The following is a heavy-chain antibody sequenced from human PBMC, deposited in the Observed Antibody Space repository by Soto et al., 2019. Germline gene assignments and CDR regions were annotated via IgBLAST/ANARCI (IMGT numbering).Heavy chain of an antibody. V-gene: IGHV1-69*06. CDR2: IVPRFGSP. D-gene: IGHD3-16*01. J-gene: IGHJ6*02. CDR1: GGTFSDFA. CDR3: ARDRIQLRLGKYSFNAMDV. Sequence: QVQLVQSGAEMSKPGSSLRVSCRAAGGTFSDFAFSWVRQAPGQGLEWMGGIVPRFGSPNYAQKFGGRVTITADTSTSTVYMELSSLRFDDTAVYFCARDRIQLRLGKYSFNAMDVWGQGTTITVS.